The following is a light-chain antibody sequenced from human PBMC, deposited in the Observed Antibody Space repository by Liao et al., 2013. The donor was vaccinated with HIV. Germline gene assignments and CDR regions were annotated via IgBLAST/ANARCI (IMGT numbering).Light chain of an antibody. CDR1: NIGGKS. CDR2: NDR. CDR3: QVWDSNSDYWV. V-gene: IGLV3-21*04. J-gene: IGLJ3*02. Sequence: SYELTQPPSVSVAPGKTATLSCEGNNIGGKSVHWYQQKPGQAPVLVIYNDRDRPSGIPERFSGTNSGNTATLTISSVEAGDEADYFCQVWDSNSDYWVFGGGTKLTVL.